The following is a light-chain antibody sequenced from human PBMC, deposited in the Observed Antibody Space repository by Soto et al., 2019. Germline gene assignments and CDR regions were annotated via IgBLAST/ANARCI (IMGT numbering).Light chain of an antibody. CDR1: SSDVGGYNY. V-gene: IGLV2-8*01. J-gene: IGLJ1*01. CDR3: SSYAGSNHYV. Sequence: SALTQPPSPSRSPGQSVTISRPGTSSDVGGYNYVSWYQQHPGKAPKLMIYEVSKRPSGVPDRFSGSKSGNTASLTVSGLQAEDEADYYCSSYAGSNHYVFGTGTKVTVL. CDR2: EVS.